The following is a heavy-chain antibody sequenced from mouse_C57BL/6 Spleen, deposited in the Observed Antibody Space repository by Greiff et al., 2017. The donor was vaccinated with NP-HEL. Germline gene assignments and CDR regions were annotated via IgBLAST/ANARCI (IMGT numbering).Heavy chain of an antibody. J-gene: IGHJ4*01. CDR1: GYTFTSYG. CDR2: IYPRSGNT. Sequence: QVQLKESGAELARPGASVKLSCKASGYTFTSYGISWVKQRTGQGLEWIGEIYPRSGNTYYNEKFKGKATLTADKSSSTAYMELRSLTSEDSAVYFCARHYYGSSYVFAMDYWGQGTSVTVSS. D-gene: IGHD1-1*01. V-gene: IGHV1-81*01. CDR3: ARHYYGSSYVFAMDY.